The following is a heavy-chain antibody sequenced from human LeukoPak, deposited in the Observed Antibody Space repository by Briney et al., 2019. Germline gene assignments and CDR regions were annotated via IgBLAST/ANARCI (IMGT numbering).Heavy chain of an antibody. CDR2: IIPIFGTA. D-gene: IGHD5-18*01. CDR3: AGLDTAMARWGY. CDR1: GGTFSSYA. V-gene: IGHV1-69*13. Sequence: GASVKVSCKASGGTFSSYAISWVRQAPGQGLEWMGGIIPIFGTANYAQKFQGRVTITADESTSTAYMELSSLRSEDTAVYYCAGLDTAMARWGYWGQGTLVTVSS. J-gene: IGHJ4*02.